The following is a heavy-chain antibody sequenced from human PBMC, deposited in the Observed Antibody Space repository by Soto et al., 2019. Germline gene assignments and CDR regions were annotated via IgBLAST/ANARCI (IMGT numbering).Heavy chain of an antibody. CDR1: GFAVSSKY. J-gene: IGHJ4*02. D-gene: IGHD6-19*01. V-gene: IGHV3-53*01. CDR3: VQTTGWPGFDF. CDR2: IYGGGTT. Sequence: EVQLVESGGGLIQPGGSLRLSFAASGFAVSSKYMTWVRQAPGKGLEWVSVIYGGGTTYYADSVKGRFTISRDTSKNTLDLQMNSLRDEDTAVYYCVQTTGWPGFDFWGQGTLVTVSS.